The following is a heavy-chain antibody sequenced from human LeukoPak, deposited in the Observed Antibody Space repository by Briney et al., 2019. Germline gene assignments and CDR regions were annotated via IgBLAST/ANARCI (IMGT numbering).Heavy chain of an antibody. D-gene: IGHD1-26*01. CDR1: GGSISSGDYY. CDR3: ARDRGTYFGYFDY. J-gene: IGHJ4*02. Sequence: PSETLSLTCTVSGGSISSGDYYWSWIRQPPGKGLEWIGYIYYSGSTYCNPSLKSRVTISVDTSKNQFSLKLSSVTAADTAVYYCARDRGTYFGYFDYWGQGTLVTVSS. CDR2: IYYSGST. V-gene: IGHV4-30-4*01.